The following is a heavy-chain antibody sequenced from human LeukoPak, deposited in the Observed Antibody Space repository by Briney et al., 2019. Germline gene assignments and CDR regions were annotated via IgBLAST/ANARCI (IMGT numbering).Heavy chain of an antibody. J-gene: IGHJ6*02. V-gene: IGHV4-59*01. CDR3: ARAGDIVVVPAANNYYYYYGMDV. D-gene: IGHD2-2*01. CDR1: GGSISSYY. Sequence: SETLSLTCTVSGGSISSYYWRWIRQPPGEGLEWIGYIYYSGSNNYNRSLKSRVTISVDTSKNQFSLKLSSVTAADTAVYYCARAGDIVVVPAANNYYYYYGMDVWGQGTTVTVSS. CDR2: IYYSGSN.